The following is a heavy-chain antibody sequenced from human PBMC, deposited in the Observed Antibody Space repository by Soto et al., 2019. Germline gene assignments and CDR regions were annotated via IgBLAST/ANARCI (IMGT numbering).Heavy chain of an antibody. D-gene: IGHD4-17*01. Sequence: QLQLQESGPGLVKPSETLSLTCTVSGGSLSSSSYFWVWIRQPPGKGLEWIGNLYYSGTTYYNPSFKRGDTISIDTSRNQFTLRLSSVTAADTAVYSCTSLDYGDFGIDYWGQGTLVTVSS. CDR3: TSLDYGDFGIDY. CDR2: LYYSGTT. J-gene: IGHJ4*02. V-gene: IGHV4-39*01. CDR1: GGSLSSSSYF.